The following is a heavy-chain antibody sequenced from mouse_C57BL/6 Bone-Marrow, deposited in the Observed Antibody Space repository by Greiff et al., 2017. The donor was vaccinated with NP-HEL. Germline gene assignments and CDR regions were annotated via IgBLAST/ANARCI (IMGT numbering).Heavy chain of an antibody. Sequence: EVKVVESGGDLVKPGGSLKLSCAASGFTFSSYGMSWVRQTPDKRLEWVATISSGGSYTYYPDSVKGRFTISRDNAKNTLYLQMSSLKSEDTAMYYCARHGWLLNYAMDDWGKGISVTVSS. J-gene: IGHJ4*01. CDR2: ISSGGSYT. D-gene: IGHD2-3*01. CDR3: ARHGWLLNYAMDD. V-gene: IGHV5-6*01. CDR1: GFTFSSYG.